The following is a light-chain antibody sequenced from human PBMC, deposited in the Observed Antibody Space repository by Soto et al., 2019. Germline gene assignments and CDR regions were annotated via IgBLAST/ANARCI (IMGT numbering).Light chain of an antibody. Sequence: EIVLTQSPGTLSLSPGERATLSCRASQSVSSSYLAWYQQKPGQAPRLLIYGASSRATGIPDRFSGSGSGTDFTLTISRLEPEDFAVYYCQQYDSSPPRLTFGGGTKVDIK. V-gene: IGKV3-20*01. CDR1: QSVSSSY. J-gene: IGKJ4*01. CDR2: GAS. CDR3: QQYDSSPPRLT.